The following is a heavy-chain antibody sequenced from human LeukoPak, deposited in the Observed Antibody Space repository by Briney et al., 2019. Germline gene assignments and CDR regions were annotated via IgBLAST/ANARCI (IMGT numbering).Heavy chain of an antibody. V-gene: IGHV3-48*01. D-gene: IGHD6-19*01. Sequence: GGSLRLSCAASGFTFSSYSMMWVRQAPGKGLEWVSYISSSSTTIHYADSVKGRFTISRDNAKNSVYLQMNSLRAEDTAVYYCARRHNSGWFVYWGQGILVTVSS. CDR3: ARRHNSGWFVY. J-gene: IGHJ5*01. CDR2: ISSSSTTI. CDR1: GFTFSSYS.